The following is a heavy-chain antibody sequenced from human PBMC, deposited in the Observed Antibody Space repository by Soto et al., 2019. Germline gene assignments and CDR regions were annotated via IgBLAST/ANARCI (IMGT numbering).Heavy chain of an antibody. CDR2: IYYSGST. V-gene: IGHV4-59*01. CDR1: GGSISSYY. Sequence: QVQLQESGPGLVKPSETLSLTCTVSGGSISSYYWSWIRQPPGKGLEWIGYIYYSGSTNYNPSLKSRVTISVDTSKNQFSLKLSSVTAADTAVYYCARGITIFGVVKPYYFDYWGQGTLVTVSS. CDR3: ARGITIFGVVKPYYFDY. D-gene: IGHD3-3*01. J-gene: IGHJ4*02.